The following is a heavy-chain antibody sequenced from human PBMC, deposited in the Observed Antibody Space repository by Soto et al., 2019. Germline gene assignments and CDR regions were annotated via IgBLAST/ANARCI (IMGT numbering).Heavy chain of an antibody. CDR1: GYTFTSYA. CDR3: ARVRMATIQYYYYYGMDV. D-gene: IGHD5-12*01. J-gene: IGHJ6*02. CDR2: IIPSFGTA. V-gene: IGHV1-69*01. Sequence: QVQLVQSGAEVKKPGASVKVSCKASGYTFTSYAISWVRQAPGQGLEWMGGIIPSFGTANYAQKFQGRVKITADESTSTAYMELSSLRSEDTAVYYCARVRMATIQYYYYYGMDVWGQGTTVTVSS.